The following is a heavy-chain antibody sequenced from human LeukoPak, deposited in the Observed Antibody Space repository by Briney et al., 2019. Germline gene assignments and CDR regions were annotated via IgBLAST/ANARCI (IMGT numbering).Heavy chain of an antibody. J-gene: IGHJ4*02. CDR2: IYHSGST. D-gene: IGHD3-9*01. Sequence: SETLSLTCTVSGYSISSGYYWGWIRQPPGKGLEWIGGIYHSGSTYYNPSLKSRVTISVDTSKNQFSLKLRSVTAADTAVYYCARVNDILTGYYNGYFNYWGQGTLVTVSS. CDR1: GYSISSGYY. V-gene: IGHV4-38-2*02. CDR3: ARVNDILTGYYNGYFNY.